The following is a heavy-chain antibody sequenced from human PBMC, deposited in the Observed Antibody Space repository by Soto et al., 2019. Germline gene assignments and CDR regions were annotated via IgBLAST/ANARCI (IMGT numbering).Heavy chain of an antibody. V-gene: IGHV3-30-3*01. CDR2: ISYDGSNK. J-gene: IGHJ6*04. CDR3: AREGIAAAAAYYYYGMDV. D-gene: IGHD6-13*01. Sequence: GGSLRLSCAASGFTFSSYAMHWVRQAPGKGLEWVAVISYDGSNKYYADSVKGRFTISRDNSKNTLYLQMNSLRAEDTAVYYCAREGIAAAAAYYYYGMDVWGKGTTVTVSS. CDR1: GFTFSSYA.